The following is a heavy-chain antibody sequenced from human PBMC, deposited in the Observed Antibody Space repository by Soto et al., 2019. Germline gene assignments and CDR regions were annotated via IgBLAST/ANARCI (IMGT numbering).Heavy chain of an antibody. CDR1: GGSISSSSYY. V-gene: IGHV4-39*01. Sequence: SETLSLTCTVSGGSISSSSYYWGWIRQPPGKGLEWIGSIYYSGSTYYNPSLKSRVTISVDTSKNQFSLKLSSVTAADTAVYYCAIITEYSNRETTFDYCGQGTLVTVSS. CDR2: IYYSGST. D-gene: IGHD6-6*01. J-gene: IGHJ4*02. CDR3: AIITEYSNRETTFDY.